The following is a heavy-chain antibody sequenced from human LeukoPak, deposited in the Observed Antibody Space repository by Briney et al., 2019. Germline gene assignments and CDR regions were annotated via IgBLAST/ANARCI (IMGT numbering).Heavy chain of an antibody. J-gene: IGHJ4*02. CDR2: VYTSGGI. V-gene: IGHV4-4*07. CDR3: AGRDY. Sequence: SETLSLTCTVSGGSISDYYWSWIRQPAEKGLECIGRVYTSGGIDYNPSFKSRVTLSVDKSKNQFFLKLTSVTAADMAVYYCAGRDYWGQGTLVTVSS. CDR1: GGSISDYY. D-gene: IGHD1-26*01.